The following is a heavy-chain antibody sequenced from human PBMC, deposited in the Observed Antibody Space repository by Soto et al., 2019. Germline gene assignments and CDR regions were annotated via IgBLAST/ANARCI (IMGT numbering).Heavy chain of an antibody. CDR1: GYTFTSYG. D-gene: IGHD6-13*01. Sequence: QVQLVQSGAEVKKPGASVKVSCKASGYTFTSYGISWVRQAPGQGLEWMGWISAYNGNTNYAQKPQGRVTMTTDTSTRTAYMELRSLRSDDTAVYYCARVGQLASRLKSYYSGMDVWGQGTTVTVSS. J-gene: IGHJ6*02. CDR3: ARVGQLASRLKSYYSGMDV. V-gene: IGHV1-18*01. CDR2: ISAYNGNT.